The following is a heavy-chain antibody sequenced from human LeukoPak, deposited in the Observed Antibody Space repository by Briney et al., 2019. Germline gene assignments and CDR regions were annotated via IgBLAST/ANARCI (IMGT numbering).Heavy chain of an antibody. CDR3: ARSPSFNSGLPNWFDP. V-gene: IGHV4-4*07. CDR2: IYTSGTT. CDR1: GGSIGSNY. Sequence: SETLSLTCTVSGGSIGSNYWSWIRQPAGKGLEWIGRIYTSGTTNYNPSLESRVTMSVDTSKNQFSLRLTSVTAADTAAYYCARSPSFNSGLPNWFDPWGPGTLVTVSS. J-gene: IGHJ5*02. D-gene: IGHD6-19*01.